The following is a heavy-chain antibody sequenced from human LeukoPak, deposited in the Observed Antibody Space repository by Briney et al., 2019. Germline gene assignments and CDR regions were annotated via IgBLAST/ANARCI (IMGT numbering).Heavy chain of an antibody. CDR2: SSSSGSTI. Sequence: GGSLRLSCAASGFTFSSYWMTRGRQAPGKGLEWVSYSSSSGSTIYYADSVKCRFTISRDNDQNSLYLQMNSLRAEDTAVYYCARANYRPYYDSSGCFDYWGQGTLVTVSS. V-gene: IGHV3-48*04. CDR3: ARANYRPYYDSSGCFDY. CDR1: GFTFSSYW. J-gene: IGHJ4*02. D-gene: IGHD3-22*01.